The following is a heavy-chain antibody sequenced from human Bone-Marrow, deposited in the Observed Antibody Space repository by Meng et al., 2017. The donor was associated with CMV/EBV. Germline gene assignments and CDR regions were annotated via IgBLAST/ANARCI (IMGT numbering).Heavy chain of an antibody. D-gene: IGHD2-2*02. CDR2: VYYTGSS. Sequence: SETLSFTCTVSGGSISSYYWSWIRQPPGKGLEWIGYVYYTGSSKYNPSLKSRVSISIDMSKNHFSLKLNSVTAADTAVYFCAGYKTWDWFDPWGQGTLVTVSS. J-gene: IGHJ5*02. V-gene: IGHV4-59*01. CDR1: GGSISSYY. CDR3: AGYKTWDWFDP.